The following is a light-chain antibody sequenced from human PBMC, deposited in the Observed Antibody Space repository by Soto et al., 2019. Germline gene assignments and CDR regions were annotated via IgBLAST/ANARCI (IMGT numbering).Light chain of an antibody. CDR3: RSYTSSSSPAV. CDR2: DVS. CDR1: SSDVGGYNY. Sequence: QSALTQPASVSGSPGQSITISCTGTSSDVGGYNYVSWYQQHPGKAPKLMIYDVSNRPSGVSNRFSGSKSDNTASLTISGLQAEDEADYYCRSYTSSSSPAVFGGGTQLTVL. V-gene: IGLV2-14*01. J-gene: IGLJ7*01.